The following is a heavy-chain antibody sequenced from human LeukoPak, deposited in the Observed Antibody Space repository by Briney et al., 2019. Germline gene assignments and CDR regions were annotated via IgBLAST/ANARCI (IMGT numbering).Heavy chain of an antibody. CDR1: GFTFSSYA. CDR2: ISGRGGST. J-gene: IGHJ4*02. CDR3: AKDPRRMPYYFDY. V-gene: IGHV3-23*01. D-gene: IGHD1-14*01. Sequence: PGGSLRLSCAASGFTFSSYAMSWVRQAPGKGLEWVSAISGRGGSTYYADSVKGRFTISRDNSKNTLYLQMNSLRAEDTAVYYCAKDPRRMPYYFDYWGQGTLVTVSS.